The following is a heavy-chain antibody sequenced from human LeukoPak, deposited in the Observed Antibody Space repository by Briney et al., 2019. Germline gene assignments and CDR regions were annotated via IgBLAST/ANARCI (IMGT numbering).Heavy chain of an antibody. CDR3: AKDRFVGSGPFDY. CDR2: ISGSGGST. D-gene: IGHD6-25*01. CDR1: GFTFSSYA. V-gene: IGHV3-23*01. Sequence: GGSLRLSCAASGFTFSSYAMSWVRQAPGKGLEWVSAISGSGGSTSYADSVKGRFTISRDNSKNTLYLQMNSLRAEDTAVYYCAKDRFVGSGPFDYWGQGTLVTVSS. J-gene: IGHJ4*02.